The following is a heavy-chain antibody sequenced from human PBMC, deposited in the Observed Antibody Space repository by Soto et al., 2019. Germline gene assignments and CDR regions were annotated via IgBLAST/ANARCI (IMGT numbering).Heavy chain of an antibody. Sequence: PSETLSLTCGVSGYSISSGYYWGRIRQPPGKGLEWIGYIYYSGSTNYNPSLKSRVTISVGTSKNQFSLKLSSVTAADTAMYYCARGGGYSGYDYATFDYWGQGTLVTVSS. D-gene: IGHD5-12*01. CDR1: GYSISSGYY. CDR3: ARGGGYSGYDYATFDY. V-gene: IGHV4-61*01. J-gene: IGHJ4*02. CDR2: IYYSGST.